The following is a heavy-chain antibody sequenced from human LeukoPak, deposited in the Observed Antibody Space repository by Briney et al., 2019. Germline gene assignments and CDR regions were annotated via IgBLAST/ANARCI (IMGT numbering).Heavy chain of an antibody. CDR2: IYYSGST. CDR3: ARLPYGDPFDY. D-gene: IGHD4-17*01. V-gene: IGHV4-39*01. CDR1: GGSISSSSYY. Sequence: PSETLSLTCTVSGGSISSSSYYWGWIRQPPGKGLEWIGSIYYSGSTYYNPSLKSRVTISVDTSKNQFSLKLSSVTAADTAVYYCARLPYGDPFDYWGQGTLVTVSS. J-gene: IGHJ4*02.